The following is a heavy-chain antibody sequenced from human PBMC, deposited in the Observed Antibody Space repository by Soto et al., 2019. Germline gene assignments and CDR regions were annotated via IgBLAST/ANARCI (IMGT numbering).Heavy chain of an antibody. CDR2: ISGSGGST. Sequence: EVQLLESGGGLVQPGGSLRLSCAASGFTFSSYAMSWVRQAPGKGLEWVSAISGSGGSTYYADSVKGRFTISRDNSKNTLYLQMNSLRAEDTAVYYCAKGGEKYSSGRVYYYYGMDVWGQGTTVTVSS. J-gene: IGHJ6*02. V-gene: IGHV3-23*01. CDR1: GFTFSSYA. D-gene: IGHD6-19*01. CDR3: AKGGEKYSSGRVYYYYGMDV.